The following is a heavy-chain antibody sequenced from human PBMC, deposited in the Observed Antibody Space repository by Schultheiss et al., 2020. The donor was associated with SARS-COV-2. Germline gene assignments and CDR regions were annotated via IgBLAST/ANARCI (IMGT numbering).Heavy chain of an antibody. Sequence: ASVKVSCRTSGYTFSRYGITWLRQAPGQGLEWMGWISPNNGDTSYLQKVRCRITMTTDTSTSTAYMELRSLRSDDTAVYYCARDEDPATGTTNYWGQGTLVTVSS. CDR2: ISPNNGDT. D-gene: IGHD1-7*01. J-gene: IGHJ4*02. CDR3: ARDEDPATGTTNY. V-gene: IGHV1-18*01. CDR1: GYTFSRYG.